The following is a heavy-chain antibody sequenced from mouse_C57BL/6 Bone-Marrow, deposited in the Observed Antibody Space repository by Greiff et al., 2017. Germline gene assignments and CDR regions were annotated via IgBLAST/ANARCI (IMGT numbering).Heavy chain of an antibody. CDR2: ISSGGSYT. CDR3: ARRTGNYFDY. Sequence: DVKLVESGGDLVKPGASLKLSCAASGFTFTSYGMSWVRQTPGKRLEWVATISSGGSYTYYPDSVKGRFTISRDNAKNTLYLQMSSLKSEDTAMYYCARRTGNYFDYWGQGTTLTVSS. D-gene: IGHD4-1*01. J-gene: IGHJ2*01. V-gene: IGHV5-6*02. CDR1: GFTFTSYG.